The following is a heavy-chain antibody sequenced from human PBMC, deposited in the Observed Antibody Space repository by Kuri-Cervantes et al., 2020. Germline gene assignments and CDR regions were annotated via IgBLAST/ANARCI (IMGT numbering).Heavy chain of an antibody. D-gene: IGHD3-16*02. CDR1: SGSISSSRYY. CDR2: IYYSGST. V-gene: IGHV4-30-4*08. Sequence: LRLSWPAASGSISSSRYYWGWIRQPPGMGLECIGYIYYSGSTYYNPSLKSRVTISVDTSKNQFSLKLSSVTAADTAVYYCARTSYDYVWGSYRWGLDYFDYWGQGTLVTVSS. J-gene: IGHJ4*02. CDR3: ARTSYDYVWGSYRWGLDYFDY.